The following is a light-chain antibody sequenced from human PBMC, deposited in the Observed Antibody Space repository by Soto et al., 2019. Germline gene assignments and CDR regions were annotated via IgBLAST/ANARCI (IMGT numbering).Light chain of an antibody. J-gene: IGKJ2*01. V-gene: IGKV3-15*01. CDR2: GAS. CDR3: QQCNNWPRT. Sequence: EIVMTQSPATLSVSPGERATLSCRASQSVSGNLAWYQQKPGQAPRLLIYGASTRATGIPARFRGSGSGTEFTLTLSSLQSEDFAVYYCQQCNNWPRTFGQGTKLEIK. CDR1: QSVSGN.